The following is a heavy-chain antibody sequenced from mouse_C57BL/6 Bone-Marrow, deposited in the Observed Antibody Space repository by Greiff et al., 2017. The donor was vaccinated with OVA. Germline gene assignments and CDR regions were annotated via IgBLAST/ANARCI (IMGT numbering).Heavy chain of an antibody. CDR2: ISSGGDYI. J-gene: IGHJ4*01. Sequence: DVHLVESGEGLVKPGGSLKLSCAASGFTFSSYAMSWVRQTPEKRLEWVAYISSGGDYIYYADTVKGRFPISRDNARNTLYLQMSSLKSEDTAMYYCTRLLDAMDYWGQGTSVTVSS. CDR1: GFTFSSYA. CDR3: TRLLDAMDY. D-gene: IGHD2-1*01. V-gene: IGHV5-9-1*02.